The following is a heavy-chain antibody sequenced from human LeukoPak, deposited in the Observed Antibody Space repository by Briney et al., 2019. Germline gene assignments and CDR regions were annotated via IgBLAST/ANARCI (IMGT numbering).Heavy chain of an antibody. CDR1: GFTFSSYS. J-gene: IGHJ4*02. CDR3: AKQGGQWLVLPKNYFDY. D-gene: IGHD6-19*01. V-gene: IGHV3-23*01. CDR2: ISGSGGNT. Sequence: GGSLRLSCAASGFTFSSYSMLWVRQAPGKGLEWVSAISGSGGNTYCADSVKGRFTISRDNSNNTLYLQMNSLRAEDTAVYYCAKQGGQWLVLPKNYFDYWGQGTLVTVSS.